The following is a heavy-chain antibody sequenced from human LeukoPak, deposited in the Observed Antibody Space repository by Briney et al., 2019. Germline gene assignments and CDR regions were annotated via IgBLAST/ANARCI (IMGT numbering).Heavy chain of an antibody. CDR3: AKVGYDSSGYLLDAFDI. CDR2: ISSSSSYI. J-gene: IGHJ3*02. D-gene: IGHD3-22*01. V-gene: IGHV3-21*04. Sequence: GGSLRLSCAASGFTFSSYSMNWVRQAPGKGLEWVSSISSSSSYIYYADSVKGRFTISRDNAKNSLYLQMNSLRAEDTAVYYCAKVGYDSSGYLLDAFDIWGQGTMVTVPS. CDR1: GFTFSSYS.